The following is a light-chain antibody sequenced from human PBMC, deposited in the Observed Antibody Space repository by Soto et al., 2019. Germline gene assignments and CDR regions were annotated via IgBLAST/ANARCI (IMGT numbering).Light chain of an antibody. J-gene: IGLJ3*02. CDR2: EVS. V-gene: IGLV2-8*01. Sequence: QSALTQPPSASGSPGQSVTISCTGTSSDIGGYNYVSWYQHHPGKAPTVMIYEVSKRPSGVPDRFSGSKSGNTASLTVSGLQPEDEADYYCSSYAGSNNLGVFGGGTKVTVL. CDR3: SSYAGSNNLGV. CDR1: SSDIGGYNY.